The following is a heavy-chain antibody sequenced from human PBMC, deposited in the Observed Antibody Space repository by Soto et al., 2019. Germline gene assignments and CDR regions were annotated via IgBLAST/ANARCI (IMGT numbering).Heavy chain of an antibody. CDR3: AKEGAVAGPHYFDY. D-gene: IGHD6-19*01. J-gene: IGHJ4*02. V-gene: IGHV3-30*18. CDR2: ISYDGSNK. Sequence: PWGSLRLSCAAPGFTFSSYVMHWVRQAPGKGLEWVAVISYDGSNKYYADSVKGRFTISRDNSKNTLYLQMNSLRAEDTAVYYCAKEGAVAGPHYFDYWGQGTLVTVSS. CDR1: GFTFSSYV.